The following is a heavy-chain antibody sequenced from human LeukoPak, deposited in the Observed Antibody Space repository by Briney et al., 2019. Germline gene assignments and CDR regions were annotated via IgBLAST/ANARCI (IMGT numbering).Heavy chain of an antibody. D-gene: IGHD4-23*01. V-gene: IGHV3-64*01. CDR3: ARETVVDSSTSRDIKIKHEAFDI. CDR2: ITRNGGAR. Sequence: GGSLRLSCVGSGFSFSEYAMYWVRHAPGKGLEYVSTITRNGGARDYGNSVAGRFTVSRDNSKSTLYLQMGSLRIEDTAAYYCARETVVDSSTSRDIKIKHEAFDIWGRGTVVTVSS. CDR1: GFSFSEYA. J-gene: IGHJ3*02.